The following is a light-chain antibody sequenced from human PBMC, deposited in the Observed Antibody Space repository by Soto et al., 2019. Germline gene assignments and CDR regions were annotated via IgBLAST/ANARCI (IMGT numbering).Light chain of an antibody. CDR1: ESVGSN. CDR3: HQYNNWPHA. V-gene: IGKV3-15*01. CDR2: GAS. J-gene: IGKJ4*01. Sequence: TVMTQSPATLSVSPGERATLSCRASESVGSNLAWYQQKPGQVPRLLIYGASTRATGIPARFSGSGSGTEFPLTISSLQSEDFAVYYCHQYNNWPHAFGGGTKVEIK.